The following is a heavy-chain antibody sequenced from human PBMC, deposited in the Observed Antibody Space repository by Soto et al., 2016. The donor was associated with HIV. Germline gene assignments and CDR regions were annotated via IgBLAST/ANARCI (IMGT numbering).Heavy chain of an antibody. Sequence: EVQLVESGGGLVKPGGSLRLSCAASGFTFSSYSMNWVRQAPGKGLEWVSSISSSSSYIYYADSVKGRFTISRDNAKNSLYLQMNSLRAEDTAVYYCARGALAGTEFLGSHDYWGQGPWSPSPQ. V-gene: IGHV3-21*01. CDR1: GFTFSSYS. CDR2: ISSSSSYI. CDR3: ARGALAGTEFLGSHDY. J-gene: IGHJ4*02. D-gene: IGHD6-13*01.